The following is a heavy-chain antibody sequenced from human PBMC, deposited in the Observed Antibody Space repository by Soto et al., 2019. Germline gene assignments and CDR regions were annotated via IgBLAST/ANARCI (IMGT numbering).Heavy chain of an antibody. CDR3: ARWSGSSAVYYYYYGMDV. Sequence: SVKVSCKASGCIFSSYTISWVRQAPGQGLEWMGRIIPILGIANYAQKFQGRVTITADKSTSTAYMELSSLRSEDTAVYYCARWSGSSAVYYYYYGMDVWGQGTTVTVS. CDR2: IIPILGIA. D-gene: IGHD6-6*01. V-gene: IGHV1-69*02. CDR1: GCIFSSYT. J-gene: IGHJ6*02.